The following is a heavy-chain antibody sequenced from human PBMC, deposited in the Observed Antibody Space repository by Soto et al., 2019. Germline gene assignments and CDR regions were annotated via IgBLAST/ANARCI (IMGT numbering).Heavy chain of an antibody. D-gene: IGHD2-15*01. V-gene: IGHV1-3*01. J-gene: IGHJ5*02. CDR1: GYTLRSYP. CDR3: ARGGRGYSLDP. CDR2: INAGSGNT. Sequence: GASVKVSCKASGYTLRSYPLYWVRQAPGQRLQWMGWINAGSGNTEYSQELQGRVTFTGDTSASTVYMELSSLRSEDTAVYYCARGGRGYSLDPWGQRTPVTVSS.